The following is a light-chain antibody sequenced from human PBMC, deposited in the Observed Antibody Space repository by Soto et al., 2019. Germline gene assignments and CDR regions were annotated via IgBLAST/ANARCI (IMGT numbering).Light chain of an antibody. J-gene: IGKJ1*01. CDR2: AAS. Sequence: DLQMTQSPSSLSASVGDRVTITCRASQSISSYLNWYQHKPGKAPKLLIYAASSLQSGVPSRFSGSGSGTDFTLTISSLQPEDFATYYCQQSYITPPWTFGQGTKVEIK. V-gene: IGKV1-39*01. CDR3: QQSYITPPWT. CDR1: QSISSY.